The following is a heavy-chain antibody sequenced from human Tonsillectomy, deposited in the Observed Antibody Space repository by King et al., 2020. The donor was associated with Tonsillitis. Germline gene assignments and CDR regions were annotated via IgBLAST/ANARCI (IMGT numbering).Heavy chain of an antibody. CDR2: ISSSSTDI. CDR3: ARGDYYDTSGFADY. CDR1: GFTFSYYS. D-gene: IGHD3-22*01. V-gene: IGHV3-21*01. Sequence: VQLVESGGGLVKPGGSLRLSCAASGFTFSYYSMNWVRQAPGKGLEWVSTISSSSTDIYYAHSVKGRFTISRDNAKNSLYLQMNRLRAEDTSVYYCARGDYYDTSGFADYWGQGTLVTVSS. J-gene: IGHJ4*02.